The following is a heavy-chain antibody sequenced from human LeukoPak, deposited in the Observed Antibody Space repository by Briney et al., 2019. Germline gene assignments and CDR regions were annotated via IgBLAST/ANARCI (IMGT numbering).Heavy chain of an antibody. D-gene: IGHD3-22*01. CDR1: GYTFTSYY. Sequence: ASVKVSCKASGYTFTSYYMHWVRQAPGQGLEWMGIINPSGGSTSYAQKFQGRVTMTRDTSTSTVYMELSSLRSEDTAVYYCAREHFRTNYYDSSGFLNDYWGQGTLVTVSS. CDR2: INPSGGST. CDR3: AREHFRTNYYDSSGFLNDY. V-gene: IGHV1-46*01. J-gene: IGHJ4*02.